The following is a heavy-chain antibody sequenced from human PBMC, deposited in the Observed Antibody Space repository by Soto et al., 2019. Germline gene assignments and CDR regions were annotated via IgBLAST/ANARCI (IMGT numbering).Heavy chain of an antibody. Sequence: PGGSLRLSCAASGFTFSSYAMSWVRQAPGKGLEWVSAISGSGGSTYYADSVKGRFTISRDNSKDTLYLQMNSLRAEDTAVYYCAKHPHYGSGKQHPKVPYYMDVWGKGTTVTVSS. CDR1: GFTFSSYA. D-gene: IGHD3-10*01. V-gene: IGHV3-23*01. CDR3: AKHPHYGSGKQHPKVPYYMDV. J-gene: IGHJ6*03. CDR2: ISGSGGST.